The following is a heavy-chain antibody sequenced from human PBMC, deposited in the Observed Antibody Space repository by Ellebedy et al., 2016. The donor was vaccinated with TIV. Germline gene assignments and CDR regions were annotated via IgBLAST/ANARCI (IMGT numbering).Heavy chain of an antibody. CDR3: ARTDLRYGMDV. CDR2: MHYSGST. D-gene: IGHD3/OR15-3a*01. Sequence: SETLSLTXTVSGGSISSDYCNWIRQPPGKALEWIGYMHYSGSTNYNPSLKSRVTISVDTSKNQFSLKLSSVTAADTAVYYCARTDLRYGMDVWGQGTTVTVSS. V-gene: IGHV4-59*12. CDR1: GGSISSDY. J-gene: IGHJ6*02.